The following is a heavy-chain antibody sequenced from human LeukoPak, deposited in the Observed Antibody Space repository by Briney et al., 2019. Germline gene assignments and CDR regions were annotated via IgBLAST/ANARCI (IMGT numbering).Heavy chain of an antibody. CDR2: VSSTSGYI. D-gene: IGHD1-14*01. CDR1: GFTFSSYD. V-gene: IGHV3-21*01. CDR3: ARRSPEYYYYAMDV. J-gene: IGHJ6*02. Sequence: GGSLRLSCAASGFTFSSYDMHWVRQAPGKGLEWVSSVSSTSGYIYYADSVKGRFTISRDNSKNSVYLQMNSLRAEDTAVYYCARRSPEYYYYAMDVWSQGTTVTVSS.